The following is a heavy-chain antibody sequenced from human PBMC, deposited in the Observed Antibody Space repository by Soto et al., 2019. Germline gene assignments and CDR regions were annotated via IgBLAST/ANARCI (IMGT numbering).Heavy chain of an antibody. CDR2: IIPIFGTA. Sequence: QVQLVQSGAEVKKPGSSVKVSCKASGGTFSSYAISWVRQAPGQGLEWMGGIIPIFGTANYAQKFQGRVTITADESTSTAYMELSSLRSEDTAVYYCARDLEITMVRGAGWYYGMDVWGQGTTVTVSS. CDR1: GGTFSSYA. V-gene: IGHV1-69*01. J-gene: IGHJ6*02. CDR3: ARDLEITMVRGAGWYYGMDV. D-gene: IGHD3-10*01.